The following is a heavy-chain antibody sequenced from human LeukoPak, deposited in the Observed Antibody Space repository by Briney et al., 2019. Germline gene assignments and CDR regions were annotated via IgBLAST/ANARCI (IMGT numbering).Heavy chain of an antibody. CDR3: AREYSSSSGRRAFDI. CDR2: IYYSGNT. CDR1: GGSIRGYY. Sequence: PSETLSLTCTVSGGSIRGYYWSWIRQPPGKGLEWIGYIYYSGNTNYNPSLKSRLTISIDTSENQFSLKLSSVTAAESAVYYCAREYSSSSGRRAFDIWGQGTMVTVSS. J-gene: IGHJ3*02. V-gene: IGHV4-59*08. D-gene: IGHD6-6*01.